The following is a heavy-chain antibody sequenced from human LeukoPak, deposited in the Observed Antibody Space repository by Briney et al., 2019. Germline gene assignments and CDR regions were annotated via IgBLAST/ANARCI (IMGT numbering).Heavy chain of an antibody. CDR2: IYPGDSDT. CDR3: ARLSGRVVCSAGSCYIDS. CDR1: GYRFINYW. D-gene: IGHD2-15*01. J-gene: IGHJ4*02. Sequence: GESLKISCKGSGYRFINYWIGWVRQMPGKGLEWMGIIYPGDSDTRYSPSFQGQVTISADKSVNTAYLQWSSLKASDTAMYYCARLSGRVVCSAGSCYIDSWGQGTLVTVSS. V-gene: IGHV5-51*01.